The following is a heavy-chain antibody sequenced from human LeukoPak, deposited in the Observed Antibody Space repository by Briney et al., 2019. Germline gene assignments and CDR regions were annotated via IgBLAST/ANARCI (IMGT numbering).Heavy chain of an antibody. Sequence: ASVKVSCKASGYTFTGYYMHWVRQAPEQGLEWMGWINPNSGGTNYAQKFQGRVTMTRDTSISTAYMELSRLRSDDTAVYYCAGDDSSGWYFDYWGQGTLVTVSS. J-gene: IGHJ4*02. D-gene: IGHD6-19*01. CDR1: GYTFTGYY. CDR2: INPNSGGT. V-gene: IGHV1-2*02. CDR3: AGDDSSGWYFDY.